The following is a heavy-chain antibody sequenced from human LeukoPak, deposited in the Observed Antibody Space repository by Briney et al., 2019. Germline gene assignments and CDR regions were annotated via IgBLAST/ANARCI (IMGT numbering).Heavy chain of an antibody. J-gene: IGHJ6*02. D-gene: IGHD4-17*01. CDR1: GGSISTYY. CDR3: AREDPQTTVPEGMDV. V-gene: IGHV4-59*01. Sequence: PPETLSHTCSVSGGSISTYYWSWIRQLPGKGLEWIGYIYYTGTTNYNPSLRSRVTISVDTSRNQFSLRLSSVTAADTAVYYCAREDPQTTVPEGMDVWGHGTTVIVFS. CDR2: IYYTGTT.